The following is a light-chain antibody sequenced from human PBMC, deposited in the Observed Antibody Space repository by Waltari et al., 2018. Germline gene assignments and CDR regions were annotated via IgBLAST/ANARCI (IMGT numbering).Light chain of an antibody. CDR2: GAS. CDR3: QKYDRLPAT. CDR1: QSVSRV. V-gene: IGKV3-20*01. Sequence: EIVLTQSPGTLSLSPAERATLSCRASQSVSRVLAWYQQKPGQAPRLLISGASSRATGIPDRFSGSGSGTDFSLTISRLEPEDFAVYYCQKYDRLPATFGQGTKVEIK. J-gene: IGKJ1*01.